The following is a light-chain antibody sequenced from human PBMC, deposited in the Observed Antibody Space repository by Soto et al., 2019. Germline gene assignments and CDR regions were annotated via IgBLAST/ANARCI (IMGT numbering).Light chain of an antibody. CDR3: QQSYSTLLT. V-gene: IGKV1-39*01. J-gene: IGKJ4*01. CDR1: QSISSY. Sequence: IQNSQTPSSPSASVGDRVTITCRASQSISSYLNWYQQKPGKAPKLLIYAASSLQSGVPSRFSGSGSGTDFTLTISSLQPEDFATYYCQQSYSTLLTFGGGTKVDI. CDR2: AAS.